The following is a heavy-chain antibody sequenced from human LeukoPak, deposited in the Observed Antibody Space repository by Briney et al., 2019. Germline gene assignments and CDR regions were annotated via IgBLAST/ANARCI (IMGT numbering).Heavy chain of an antibody. D-gene: IGHD1-26*01. CDR2: INTIAGNP. V-gene: IGHV7-4-1*02. J-gene: IGHJ4*02. Sequence: GASVKVSCKASGYTFTSYAINWVRQAPGQGLEWMGWINTIAGNPTYAQGFTGRFVFSLDTSVSSAYLQINSLKAEDTAVYYCAREWDGLDYWGQGTLVTVSS. CDR3: AREWDGLDY. CDR1: GYTFTSYA.